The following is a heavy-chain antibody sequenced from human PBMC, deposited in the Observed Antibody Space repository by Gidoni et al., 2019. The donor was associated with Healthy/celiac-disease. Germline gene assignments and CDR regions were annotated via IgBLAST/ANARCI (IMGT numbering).Heavy chain of an antibody. Sequence: EVQLVESGGGLVKPGGSLRLSCAASGFTFSSYSMNWVRQAPGKGLEWVSSISSSRRYRDYADSVKGRFTISRDNAKNSLYLQMNSLRAEDTAVYYCARDRLPWGFDIWGQGTMVTVSS. J-gene: IGHJ3*02. CDR3: ARDRLPWGFDI. D-gene: IGHD7-27*01. V-gene: IGHV3-21*01. CDR1: GFTFSSYS. CDR2: ISSSRRYR.